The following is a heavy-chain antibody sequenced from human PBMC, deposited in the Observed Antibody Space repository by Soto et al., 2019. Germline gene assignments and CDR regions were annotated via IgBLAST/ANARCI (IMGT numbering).Heavy chain of an antibody. Sequence: QVQLQESGPGLVKPSGTLSVTCAVSGVSISSHDWWTWVRQPPGKGLEWIGESHQSGNTNYNSSLESRVTISVDKSKNQFSLKLTSVTVADTAVYDCATRDSSWFSWGQGTLVTVSS. CDR1: GVSISSHDW. J-gene: IGHJ4*02. CDR2: SHQSGNT. CDR3: ATRDSSWFS. D-gene: IGHD6-13*01. V-gene: IGHV4-4*02.